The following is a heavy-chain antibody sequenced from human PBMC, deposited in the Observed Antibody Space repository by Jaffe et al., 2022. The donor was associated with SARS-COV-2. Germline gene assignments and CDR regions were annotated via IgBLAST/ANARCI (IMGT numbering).Heavy chain of an antibody. CDR2: ITNSGAT. Sequence: EVQLLESGGGLVQPGGSRRLSCAASGFTFSADAMSWVRQAPGKGLEWVSTITNSGATYYADSVKGRFTISRDNSKNTLYLQMNSLRVEDTAVFYCAKNRGGPFTSYWMDVWGQGTTVTVSS. J-gene: IGHJ6*02. CDR3: AKNRGGPFTSYWMDV. V-gene: IGHV3-23*01. CDR1: GFTFSADA. D-gene: IGHD2-15*01.